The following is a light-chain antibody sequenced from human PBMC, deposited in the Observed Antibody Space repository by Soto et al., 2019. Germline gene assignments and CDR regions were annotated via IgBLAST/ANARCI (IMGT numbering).Light chain of an antibody. CDR2: GAS. CDR3: QQYGTSLLT. Sequence: EIVLTQSPDTLSLSPGERAALSCRASQRISSSYVSWYRQKPGKAPSLLTYGASSRATGIPDRFRGSGSGTDFTLTISGLELEDFAVYYCQQYGTSLLTFGGGTKVEIK. CDR1: QRISSSY. J-gene: IGKJ4*01. V-gene: IGKV3-20*01.